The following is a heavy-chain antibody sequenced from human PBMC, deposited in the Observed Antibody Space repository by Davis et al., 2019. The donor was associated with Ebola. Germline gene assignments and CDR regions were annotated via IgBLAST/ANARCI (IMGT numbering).Heavy chain of an antibody. D-gene: IGHD1-14*01. CDR3: TIGGITGGFDY. V-gene: IGHV1-2*06. J-gene: IGHJ4*02. CDR1: GYTFTGYF. Sequence: ASVKVSCKASGYTFTGYFIHWVRQAPGQGLEWMGRINPGTGDTVYAQKFQDRVTMTEDTSTDTAYMELSRLRFEDTALYYCTIGGITGGFDYWGQGTLVTVSS. CDR2: INPGTGDT.